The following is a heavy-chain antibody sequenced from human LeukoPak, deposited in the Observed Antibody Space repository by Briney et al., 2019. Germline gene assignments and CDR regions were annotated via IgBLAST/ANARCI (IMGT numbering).Heavy chain of an antibody. V-gene: IGHV3-74*01. CDR1: GFTFSSYW. J-gene: IGHJ6*03. D-gene: IGHD3-22*01. Sequence: PRGSLRLSCAASGFTFSSYWMHWVRQAPGKGLVWVSRINSDGSSTSYADSVKGRFTLSRDNSKNTVYLQVDSLRSEDTAVYFCATSRITMIGDYMDFWGRGTAVTVSS. CDR3: ATSRITMIGDYMDF. CDR2: INSDGSST.